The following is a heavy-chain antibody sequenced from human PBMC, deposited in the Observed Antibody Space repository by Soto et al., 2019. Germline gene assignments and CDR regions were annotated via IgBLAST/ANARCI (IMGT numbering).Heavy chain of an antibody. Sequence: GGSLRLSCAASGFTFSSYAMSWVRQAPGKGLEWVSAISGSGGSTYYADSVKGRFTISRDNSKNTLYLQMNSLRAEDTAVYYCAKSIDPNIFGVANYGMDVWGQGTTVTVSS. V-gene: IGHV3-23*01. CDR3: AKSIDPNIFGVANYGMDV. D-gene: IGHD3-3*01. J-gene: IGHJ6*02. CDR1: GFTFSSYA. CDR2: ISGSGGST.